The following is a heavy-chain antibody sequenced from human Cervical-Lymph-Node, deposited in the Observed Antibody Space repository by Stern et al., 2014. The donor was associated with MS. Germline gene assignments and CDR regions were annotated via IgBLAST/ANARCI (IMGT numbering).Heavy chain of an antibody. J-gene: IGHJ3*01. D-gene: IGHD1-26*01. Sequence: VQLVESGPGLVRPSQTLSLTCTVSGASTSSGGYYWIWIRQPPEKGLEWIGYIYYGGGSTYYNPSLESRVTISLGTSKNQFSLNMRSMTAADTAVYYGARLDVALASGFDVWGQGTMITVSS. CDR3: ARLDVALASGFDV. CDR2: IYYGGGST. V-gene: IGHV4-31*03. CDR1: GASTSSGGYY.